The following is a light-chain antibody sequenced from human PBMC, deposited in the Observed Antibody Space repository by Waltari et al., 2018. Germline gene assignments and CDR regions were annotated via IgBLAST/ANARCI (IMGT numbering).Light chain of an antibody. J-gene: IGKJ1*01. CDR2: GAS. CDR3: QHHFRLPAT. CDR1: PSISRY. V-gene: IGKV3-20*01. Sequence: IMLTQSPGTLSLSPGERATLSCRASPSISRYLAWYQKKPGQAPRLLIYGASTRATGIPDRFSGSWSGTDFSLTISGLEPEDSAVYYCQHHFRLPATFGQGTKVEIK.